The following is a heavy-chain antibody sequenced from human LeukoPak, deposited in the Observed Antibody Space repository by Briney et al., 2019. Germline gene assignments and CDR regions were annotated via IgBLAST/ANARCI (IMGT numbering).Heavy chain of an antibody. CDR1: GFTSSSYG. J-gene: IGHJ4*02. CDR2: FSGCGVHT. CDR3: EKGTSVGPSFFAY. D-gene: IGHD3-16*01. Sequence: GGSLRLSCAASGFTSSSYGMSWVRQSPGKGLEWLSDFSGCGVHTFYTDSVKGRFPISRDNSKNTLYLKMNSLRAEDTAVYYCEKGTSVGPSFFAYWGQGTLVTVSS. V-gene: IGHV3-23*01.